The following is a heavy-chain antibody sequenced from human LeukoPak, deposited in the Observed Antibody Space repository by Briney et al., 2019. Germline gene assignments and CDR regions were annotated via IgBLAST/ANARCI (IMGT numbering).Heavy chain of an antibody. CDR2: INPNSGGT. CDR1: GYTFTGYY. Sequence: ASVKVSCKASGYTFTGYYMHWVRQAPGQGLEWMGWINPNSGGTNYAQKFQGRVTMTRDTSISTAYMELSRLRSDDTAVYYCARASYYDSSGYYSNDAFDIWGQGTMVTVSS. CDR3: ARASYYDSSGYYSNDAFDI. D-gene: IGHD3-22*01. V-gene: IGHV1-2*02. J-gene: IGHJ3*02.